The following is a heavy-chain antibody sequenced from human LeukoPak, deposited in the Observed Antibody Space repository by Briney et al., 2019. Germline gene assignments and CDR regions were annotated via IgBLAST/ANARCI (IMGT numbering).Heavy chain of an antibody. CDR3: AREWELLRKYLYH. D-gene: IGHD1-26*01. V-gene: IGHV1-2*02. CDR2: INSHSGVT. CDR1: GYTFTGYY. Sequence: ASVKVSCKASGYTFTGYYIVWVRQAPGQGLECVGWINSHSGVTTSAQNFRGRVTMTRDASISTAYLELIGLKSDDTAVYYCAREWELLRKYLYHWGQGTLVTVSS. J-gene: IGHJ1*01.